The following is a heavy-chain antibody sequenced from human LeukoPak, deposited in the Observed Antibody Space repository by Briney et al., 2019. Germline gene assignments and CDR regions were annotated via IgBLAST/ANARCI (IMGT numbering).Heavy chain of an antibody. CDR1: GFTFSSYW. Sequence: GSLRLSCAASGFTFSSYWMSWVRQAPGKGLEWIGSIYYSGSTYYNPSLKSRVTISVDTSKNQFSLKLSSVTAADTAVYYCARLNYYDSSGYSDYFDYWGQGTLVTVSS. CDR3: ARLNYYDSSGYSDYFDY. J-gene: IGHJ4*02. V-gene: IGHV4-39*07. CDR2: IYYSGST. D-gene: IGHD3-22*01.